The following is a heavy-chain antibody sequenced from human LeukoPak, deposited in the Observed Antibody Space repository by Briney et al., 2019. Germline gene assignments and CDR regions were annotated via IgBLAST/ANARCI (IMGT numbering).Heavy chain of an antibody. Sequence: SVKVSCKASGGTFSSYAISWVRQAPGQGLEWMGGIIPIFGTANYAQKFQGRVTITADESTSTAYMELSSLRSEDTAVYFCARDKYYDFWSGYSSSGMDVWGQGTTVTVSS. D-gene: IGHD3-3*01. CDR3: ARDKYYDFWSGYSSSGMDV. CDR2: IIPIFGTA. CDR1: GGTFSSYA. J-gene: IGHJ6*02. V-gene: IGHV1-69*13.